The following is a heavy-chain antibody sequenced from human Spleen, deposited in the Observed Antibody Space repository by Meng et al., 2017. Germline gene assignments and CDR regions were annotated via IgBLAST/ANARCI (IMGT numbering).Heavy chain of an antibody. CDR2: ISSSGSTI. V-gene: IGHV3-48*03. J-gene: IGHJ4*02. CDR1: GFTFSSYE. Sequence: GGSLRLSCAASGFTFSSYEMNWVRQAPGKGLEWVSYISSSGSTIYYADSVKGRFTISRDNAKNSLYLQMNSLRAEDTAVYYCARNGWGGDTDYWGQGTLVTVSS. D-gene: IGHD3-10*01. CDR3: ARNGWGGDTDY.